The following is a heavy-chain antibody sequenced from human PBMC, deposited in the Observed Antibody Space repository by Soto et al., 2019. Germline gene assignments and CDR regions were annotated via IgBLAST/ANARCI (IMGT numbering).Heavy chain of an antibody. V-gene: IGHV4-31*03. D-gene: IGHD1-26*01. J-gene: IGHJ6*02. CDR2: IYHSGST. CDR3: ARVSGSYYYGMDV. CDR1: GGSISSGGYY. Sequence: PSETLSLTCTVSGGSISSGGYYWSWIRQHPGKGLEWIGYIYHSGSTNYNPSLKSRVTISVDKSKNQFSLKLSSVTAADTAVYYCARVSGSYYYGMDVWGQGTTVTVSS.